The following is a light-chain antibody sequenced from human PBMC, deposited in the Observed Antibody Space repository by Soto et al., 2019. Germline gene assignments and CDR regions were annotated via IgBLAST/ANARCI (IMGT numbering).Light chain of an antibody. CDR3: SSYTTTTTLL. Sequence: QSVLTQPASVSGSPGQSITISCTGTNSDVGGYDFVSWYQQYPGKTPKLLIYEVSNRPSGVSDRFSGSKSGNTASLTISGLQAEDESDYYCSSYTTTTTLLFGPGTKLTVL. CDR2: EVS. CDR1: NSDVGGYDF. V-gene: IGLV2-14*01. J-gene: IGLJ1*01.